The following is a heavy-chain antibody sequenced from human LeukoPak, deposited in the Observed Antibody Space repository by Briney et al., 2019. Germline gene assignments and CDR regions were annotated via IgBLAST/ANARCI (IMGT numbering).Heavy chain of an antibody. CDR1: GGTFSSYA. J-gene: IGHJ5*02. V-gene: IGHV1-69*13. Sequence: GASVKVSCKASGGTFSSYAISWVRQAPGQGLEWMGGIIPIFGIANYAQKFQGRVTITADESTSTAYMELSSLRSEDTAVYYCARGIPRFWSGYYFDGGWFDPWGQGTLVTVSS. CDR3: ARGIPRFWSGYYFDGGWFDP. D-gene: IGHD3-3*01. CDR2: IIPIFGIA.